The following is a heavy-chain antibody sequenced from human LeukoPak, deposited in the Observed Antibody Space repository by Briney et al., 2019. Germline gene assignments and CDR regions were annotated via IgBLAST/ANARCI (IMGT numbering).Heavy chain of an antibody. CDR3: ARSPEGYCSSTSRHPLYYYGMDV. CDR2: MNPNSGNT. CDR1: GYTFTSYD. J-gene: IGHJ6*02. V-gene: IGHV1-8*01. Sequence: ASVKVSCKASGYTFTSYDINWVRQATGQGLEWMGWMNPNSGNTGYAQKFQGRVTMTRNTSISTAYMELSSLRSEDTAVYYCARSPEGYCSSTSRHPLYYYGMDVWGQGTTVTVSS. D-gene: IGHD2-2*01.